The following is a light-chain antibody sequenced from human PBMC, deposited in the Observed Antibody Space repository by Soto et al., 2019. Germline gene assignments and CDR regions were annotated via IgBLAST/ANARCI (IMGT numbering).Light chain of an antibody. Sequence: DIQMTQSPSSLSASVGARVSITCQASQDIRTSLSWFQQKPGRAPKLLIYGASNLEAGAPSRFRGSRSGTDFTFTISSLQPEDIATYYCQQYDSLPPFTFGPGTKVDIK. V-gene: IGKV1-33*01. J-gene: IGKJ3*01. CDR1: QDIRTS. CDR2: GAS. CDR3: QQYDSLPPFT.